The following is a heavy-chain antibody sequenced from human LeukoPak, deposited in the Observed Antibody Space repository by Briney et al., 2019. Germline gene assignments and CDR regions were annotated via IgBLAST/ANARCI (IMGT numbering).Heavy chain of an antibody. CDR1: GFTFSTYA. J-gene: IGHJ4*02. CDR3: AGLGLGWSRPFGY. Sequence: GSLRLSCAASGFTFSTYAMSWIRQPPGKVLEWIGEINHSGSTNYNPSLKSRVTISVDTSKNQFSLKLSSVTAADTAVYYCAGLGLGWSRPFGYWGQGTLVTVSS. V-gene: IGHV4-34*08. CDR2: INHSGST. D-gene: IGHD2-21*01.